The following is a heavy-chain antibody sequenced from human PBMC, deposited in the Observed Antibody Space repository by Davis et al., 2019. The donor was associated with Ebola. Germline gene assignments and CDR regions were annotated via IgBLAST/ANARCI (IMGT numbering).Heavy chain of an antibody. Sequence: ASVKVSCKASGYTFTGYYMHWVRQAPGQGLEWMGWMNPNSGNTGSAQKFQGRVTMTRNTSISTAYMELSSLRSEDTAVYYCARRASYSNYGNLYYYYYMDVWGKGTTVTVSS. V-gene: IGHV1-8*02. CDR1: GYTFTGYY. D-gene: IGHD4-11*01. J-gene: IGHJ6*03. CDR3: ARRASYSNYGNLYYYYYMDV. CDR2: MNPNSGNT.